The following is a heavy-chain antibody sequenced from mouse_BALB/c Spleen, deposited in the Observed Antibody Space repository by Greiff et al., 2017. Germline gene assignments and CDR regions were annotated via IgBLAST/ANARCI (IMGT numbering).Heavy chain of an antibody. V-gene: IGHV1-37*01. J-gene: IGHJ2*01. CDR2: INPYNGDT. CDR3: GKTSNGNYVNYLDY. Sequence: EVKLVESGPELVKPGASVKISCTASGYSFTGYFMNWVKQSHGKSLEWIGRINPYNGDTFYNQKFKGKATLTVDKSSSTAHMELLSLTSEDSAVYYCGKTSNGNYVNYLDYWGQGTTLTVSS. D-gene: IGHD2-1*01. CDR1: GYSFTGYF.